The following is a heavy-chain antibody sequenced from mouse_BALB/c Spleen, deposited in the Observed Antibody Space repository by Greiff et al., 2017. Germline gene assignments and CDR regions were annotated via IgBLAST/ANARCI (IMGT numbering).Heavy chain of an antibody. V-gene: IGHV5-9-4*01. J-gene: IGHJ4*01. CDR1: GFTFSSYA. D-gene: IGHD2-10*01. CDR3: ARDRAYYGNYDAMDY. Sequence: EVQLVESGGGLVKPGGSLKLSCAASGFTFSSYAMSWVRQSPEKRLEWVAEISSGGSYTYYPDTVTGRFTISRDNAKNTLYLEMSRLRSEDTAMYYCARDRAYYGNYDAMDYWGQGTSVTVSS. CDR2: ISSGGSYT.